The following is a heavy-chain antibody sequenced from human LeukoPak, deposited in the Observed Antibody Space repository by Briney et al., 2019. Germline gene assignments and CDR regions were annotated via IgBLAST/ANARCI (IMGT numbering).Heavy chain of an antibody. D-gene: IGHD3-22*01. CDR1: EYTFTGYY. Sequence: ASVKVSCKTSEYTFTGYYMHWVRQAPGQGLEWMGWINPNSGGTNYAQKFQGRVTMTRDTSISTAYMELSRLRSDDTAVYYCARGGDSSGTIGHWGQGTLVTVSS. J-gene: IGHJ4*02. CDR3: ARGGDSSGTIGH. CDR2: INPNSGGT. V-gene: IGHV1-2*02.